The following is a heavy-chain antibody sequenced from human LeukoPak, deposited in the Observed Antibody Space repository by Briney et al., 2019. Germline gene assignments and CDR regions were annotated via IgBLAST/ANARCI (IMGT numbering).Heavy chain of an antibody. J-gene: IGHJ4*02. CDR3: ARAGQYIVVVPAAMSRVDY. CDR1: GFTFSSYW. Sequence: GGSLRLSCAASGFTFSSYWMSWVRQAPGKGLEWVANIKQDGSEKYYVDSVKGRFTISRDNAKNSLYPQMNCLRAEDTAVYYCARAGQYIVVVPAAMSRVDYWGQGTLVTASS. V-gene: IGHV3-7*01. CDR2: IKQDGSEK. D-gene: IGHD2-2*01.